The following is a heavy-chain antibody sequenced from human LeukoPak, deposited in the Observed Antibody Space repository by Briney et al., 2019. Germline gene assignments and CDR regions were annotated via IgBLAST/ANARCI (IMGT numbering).Heavy chain of an antibody. CDR2: IRSKAYGGTT. Sequence: GGSLRLSCTVSGFTFGDYAMSWVRQAPGKGLEWVGFIRSKAYGGTTEYAASVKGRFSISRDDSKSSAYLEMNSLKTEDTAAYYCTRGPRGSSWYLDYWGQGTLVTVSS. D-gene: IGHD6-13*01. CDR3: TRGPRGSSWYLDY. V-gene: IGHV3-49*04. J-gene: IGHJ4*02. CDR1: GFTFGDYA.